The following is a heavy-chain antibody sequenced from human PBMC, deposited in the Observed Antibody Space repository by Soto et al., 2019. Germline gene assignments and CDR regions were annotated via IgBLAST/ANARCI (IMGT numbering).Heavy chain of an antibody. CDR1: GFSLTTRGVG. D-gene: IGHD3-3*01. CDR2: IYWDDDK. V-gene: IGHV2-5*02. CDR3: THGSGFS. J-gene: IGHJ5*02. Sequence: QITLKESGRTLVKPTQTLTLTCSFSGFSLTTRGVGVGWIRQPPGKALEWLALIYWDDDKRYSPSLKSRLTITKDTPKNQVVLTMSKVDPVDTGTYYCTHGSGFSWGQGTLVTVSS.